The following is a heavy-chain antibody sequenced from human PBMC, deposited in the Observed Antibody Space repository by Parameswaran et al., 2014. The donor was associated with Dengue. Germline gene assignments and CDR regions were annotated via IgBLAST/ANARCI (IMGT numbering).Heavy chain of an antibody. J-gene: IGHJ4*02. Sequence: WVRQAPGQGLEWMGWINPNSGGTNYAQKFQGRVTMTRDTSISTAYMELSRLRSDDTAVYYCARVGRDFWSKWEGYWGQGTLVTVSS. CDR2: INPNSGGT. CDR3: ARVGRDFWSKWEGY. D-gene: IGHD3-3*01. V-gene: IGHV1-2*02.